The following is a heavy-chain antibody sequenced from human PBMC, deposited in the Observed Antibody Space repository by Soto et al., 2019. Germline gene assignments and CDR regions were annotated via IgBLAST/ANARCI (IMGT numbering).Heavy chain of an antibody. Sequence: AGCLRLSCAASGFTFSSYVMSWVRQAPGKGLEWVSGISGSGGSTYYADSVKGRFTISRDNSKNTLYLQMNSLRAEDTAVYYCAKVPYDFWSGYYPPLYFDYWGQGTLVTVSS. V-gene: IGHV3-23*01. J-gene: IGHJ4*02. CDR3: AKVPYDFWSGYYPPLYFDY. CDR1: GFTFSSYV. D-gene: IGHD3-3*01. CDR2: ISGSGGST.